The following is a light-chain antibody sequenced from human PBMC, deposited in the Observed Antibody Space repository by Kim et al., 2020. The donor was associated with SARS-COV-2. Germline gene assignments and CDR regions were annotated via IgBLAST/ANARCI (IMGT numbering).Light chain of an antibody. CDR3: QQYGESLT. CDR1: QTVNDNF. V-gene: IGKV3-20*01. CDR2: GAS. J-gene: IGKJ4*01. Sequence: LSAGERATLSCRASQTVNDNFLAWYQQKPGQPPRLLIYGASTRATGIPDRFSGSGSGTDFILTLSRLEPEDFAVYYCQQYGESLTFGGGTKVDIK.